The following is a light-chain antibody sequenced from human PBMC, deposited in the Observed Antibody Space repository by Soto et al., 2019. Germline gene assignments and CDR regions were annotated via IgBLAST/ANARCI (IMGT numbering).Light chain of an antibody. CDR3: QQYNNWPQT. Sequence: ETVMTQSPDTLSVSLGERATLSCRASQSLRSSLAWYQQKPGQAPRLLIYDASTRATGIPARFSGSGSGTDFTLTISGLQSEDFAVYYCQQYNNWPQTFGQGTKVEIK. V-gene: IGKV3-15*01. CDR1: QSLRSS. CDR2: DAS. J-gene: IGKJ1*01.